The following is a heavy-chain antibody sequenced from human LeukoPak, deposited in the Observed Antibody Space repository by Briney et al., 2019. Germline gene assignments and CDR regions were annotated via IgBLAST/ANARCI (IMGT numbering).Heavy chain of an antibody. Sequence: SSETLSLTCAVYGGSFSGYYWSWIRQPPGKGLEWIGNIYYSGSTYYNPSLKSRVTISVDTSKNQFSLKLSSVTAADTAVYYCARTYYYTSGSYYWVFDYWGQGTLVTVSS. CDR3: ARTYYYTSGSYYWVFDY. J-gene: IGHJ4*02. CDR1: GGSFSGYY. CDR2: IYYSGST. D-gene: IGHD3-10*01. V-gene: IGHV4-34*01.